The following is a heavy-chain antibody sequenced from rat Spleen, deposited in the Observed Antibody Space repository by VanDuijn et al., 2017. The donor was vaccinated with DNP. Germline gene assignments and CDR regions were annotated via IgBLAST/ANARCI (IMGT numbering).Heavy chain of an antibody. CDR2: IQSGGST. D-gene: IGHD1-7*01. CDR3: ARYDD. J-gene: IGHJ2*01. V-gene: IGHV2-27*01. Sequence: QVQLKESGPGLVQPSQTLSLTCTVSGFSLTSYHVHWVRQPPGAGLGWMGRIQSGGSTDCNSALKSRLSISRDTSKSQVFLKMNSVQTEDTAMYFCARYDDWGQGVMVTVSS. CDR1: GFSLTSYH.